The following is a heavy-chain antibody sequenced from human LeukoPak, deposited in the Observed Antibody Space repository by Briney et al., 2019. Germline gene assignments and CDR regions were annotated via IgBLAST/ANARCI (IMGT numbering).Heavy chain of an antibody. CDR2: ISWNSGSI. CDR1: GFTFVDYA. Sequence: PGGSLRLSCAASGFTFVDYAMHWVRQAPGKGLEWVSGISWNSGSIGYADSVKGRFTISRDNAKNSLYLQMNSLRAEDTALYYCAKDIGTNDAFDIWGQGTMVTVSS. V-gene: IGHV3-9*01. CDR3: AKDIGTNDAFDI. J-gene: IGHJ3*02.